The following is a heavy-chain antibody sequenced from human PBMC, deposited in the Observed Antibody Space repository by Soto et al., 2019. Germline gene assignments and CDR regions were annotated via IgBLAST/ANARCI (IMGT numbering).Heavy chain of an antibody. CDR3: ARPGESGPLL. CDR2: IYYSGST. Sequence: LSLTCTVSGGSISSSSYYWGWIRQPPGKGLEWIGSIYYSGSTYYNPSLKSRVTISVDTSKNQFSLKLSSVTAADTAVYYCARPGESGPLLWGQGTLVTVSS. D-gene: IGHD2-21*01. CDR1: GGSISSSSYY. V-gene: IGHV4-39*01. J-gene: IGHJ4*02.